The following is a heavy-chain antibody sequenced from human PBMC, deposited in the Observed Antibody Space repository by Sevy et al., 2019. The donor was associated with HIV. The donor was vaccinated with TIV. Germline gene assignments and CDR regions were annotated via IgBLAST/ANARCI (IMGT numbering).Heavy chain of an antibody. J-gene: IGHJ4*02. D-gene: IGHD3-22*01. V-gene: IGHV3-30*18. CDR3: AKDMDYRDSSGFPLTFDY. Sequence: GGSLRLSCAASGFTFSSYGMHWVRQAPGKGLEWVTFISYDGSNKYYADSVKGRFTISRDSSKNTVHLQINSLRTEDTAVYYCAKDMDYRDSSGFPLTFDYWGQRTLVTVSS. CDR1: GFTFSSYG. CDR2: ISYDGSNK.